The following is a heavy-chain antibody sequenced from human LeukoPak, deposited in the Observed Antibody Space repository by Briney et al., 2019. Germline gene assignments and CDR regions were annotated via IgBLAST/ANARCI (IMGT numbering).Heavy chain of an antibody. CDR3: AKVFGYSYGLYYFDY. Sequence: GGSLRLSCAASGFTFSSYGMRWVRQAPGKGREWVAVISYVGSNKYYADSVKGRVTISRDNSKNTLYLQMNIVRAENTGVYYSAKVFGYSYGLYYFDYWGQGNLVTVSS. J-gene: IGHJ4*02. CDR2: ISYVGSNK. V-gene: IGHV3-30*18. CDR1: GFTFSSYG. D-gene: IGHD5-18*01.